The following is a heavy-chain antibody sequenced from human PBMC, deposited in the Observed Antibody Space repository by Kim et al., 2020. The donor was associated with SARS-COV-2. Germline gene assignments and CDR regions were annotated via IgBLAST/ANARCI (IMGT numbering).Heavy chain of an antibody. CDR1: GFTFSSYA. Sequence: GGSLRLSCAASGFTFSSYAMTWVRQAPGKGLEWVSAINSNGGSTYYADSVKGRFTISRDNSKNTLFLQMNSLRAEDTAVYYCAKRHSTSSGYYFDYWGQGTLVTVSS. CDR2: INSNGGST. J-gene: IGHJ4*02. D-gene: IGHD6-6*01. CDR3: AKRHSTSSGYYFDY. V-gene: IGHV3-23*01.